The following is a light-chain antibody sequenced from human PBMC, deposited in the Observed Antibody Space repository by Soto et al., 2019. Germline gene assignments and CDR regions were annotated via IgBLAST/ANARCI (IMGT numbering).Light chain of an antibody. Sequence: DIQMTQSPSSLSASVGDRVTITCRASQSISTYLNWYQQKPGKAPRLLIYGASSLQSGVATRFSGSSSGTNFTLTINTLFPEDFATYFGQQSYSTSWTFGQGTKVEIK. CDR3: QQSYSTSWT. J-gene: IGKJ1*01. V-gene: IGKV1-39*01. CDR2: GAS. CDR1: QSISTY.